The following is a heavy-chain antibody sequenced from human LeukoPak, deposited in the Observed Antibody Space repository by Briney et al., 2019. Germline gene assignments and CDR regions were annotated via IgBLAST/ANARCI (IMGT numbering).Heavy chain of an antibody. J-gene: IGHJ4*02. V-gene: IGHV3-48*04. Sequence: PGGSLRLSCAASGFTFSSYSMNWVRQAPGKGLEWVSYISSSGSTIYYADSVKGRFTISRDNAKNSLYLQMNSLRAEDTAVYYCARERVLLWFGELLRHFDYWGQGTLVTVSS. D-gene: IGHD3-10*01. CDR3: ARERVLLWFGELLRHFDY. CDR2: ISSSGSTI. CDR1: GFTFSSYS.